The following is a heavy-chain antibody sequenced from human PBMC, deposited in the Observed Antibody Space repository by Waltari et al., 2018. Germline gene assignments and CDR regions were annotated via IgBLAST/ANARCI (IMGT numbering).Heavy chain of an antibody. V-gene: IGHV1-69*06. J-gene: IGHJ4*02. CDR1: GGTFSSYA. D-gene: IGHD5-12*01. Sequence: ASGGTFSSYAISWVRQAPGQGLEWMGGIIPIFGTANYAQKFQGRVTMTEDTSTDTAYMELSSLRSEDTAVYYCATLRDGYNYFDYWGQGTLVTVSS. CDR2: IIPIFGTA. CDR3: ATLRDGYNYFDY.